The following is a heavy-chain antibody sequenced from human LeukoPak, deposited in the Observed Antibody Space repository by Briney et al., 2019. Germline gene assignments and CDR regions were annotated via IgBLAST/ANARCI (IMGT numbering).Heavy chain of an antibody. Sequence: PSETLSLTCTVSGGSISSSNWNWIRQPPGKGLEWIGYIYYSGSTNYNPSLKSRVTISVDTSNNQFSLNLRSVTAADTAVYYCARGRGDYDSSAYGGFGYWGQGTLVTVSS. CDR2: IYYSGST. J-gene: IGHJ4*02. D-gene: IGHD3-22*01. CDR3: ARGRGDYDSSAYGGFGY. V-gene: IGHV4-59*01. CDR1: GGSISSSN.